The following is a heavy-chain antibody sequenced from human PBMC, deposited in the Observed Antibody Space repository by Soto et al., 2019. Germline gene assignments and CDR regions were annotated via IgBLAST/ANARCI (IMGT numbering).Heavy chain of an antibody. V-gene: IGHV3-23*01. Sequence: GGSLRLSCAASGFTFSSYAMSWVRQAPGKGLEWVSAISGSGGSTYYADSVKGRFTISRDNSKNTLYLQMNSRRAEDTAVYYCAKVGHGRTYYYDSSGYYGRWGQGTLVTVSS. CDR3: AKVGHGRTYYYDSSGYYGR. J-gene: IGHJ4*02. CDR1: GFTFSSYA. D-gene: IGHD3-22*01. CDR2: ISGSGGST.